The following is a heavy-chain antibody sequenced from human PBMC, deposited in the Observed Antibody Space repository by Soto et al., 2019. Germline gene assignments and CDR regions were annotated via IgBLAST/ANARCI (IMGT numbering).Heavy chain of an antibody. CDR2: ISYDGSNK. CDR1: GFTFSSYA. V-gene: IGHV3-30-3*01. CDR3: AREYYYDSSGYPEYFQH. J-gene: IGHJ1*01. D-gene: IGHD3-22*01. Sequence: GGSLRLSCAASGFTFSSYAMLWVRQAPGKGLEWVAVISYDGSNKYYADSVKGRFTISRDNSKNTLYLQMNSLRAEDTAVYYCAREYYYDSSGYPEYFQHWGQGTLVTVSS.